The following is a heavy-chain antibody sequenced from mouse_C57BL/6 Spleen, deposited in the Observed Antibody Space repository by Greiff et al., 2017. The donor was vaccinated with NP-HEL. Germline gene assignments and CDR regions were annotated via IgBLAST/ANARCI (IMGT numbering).Heavy chain of an antibody. J-gene: IGHJ4*01. CDR1: GYTFTDYE. CDR3: AILGTPYAMDY. Sequence: QVQLKQSGAELVRPGASVTLSCKASGYTFTDYEMHWVKQTPVHGLEWIGAIDPETGGTAYNQKFKGKATLTVDKSSSTAYMQLSSLTSEDSAVYYCAILGTPYAMDYWGQGTSVTVSS. CDR2: IDPETGGT. V-gene: IGHV1-15*01. D-gene: IGHD2-14*01.